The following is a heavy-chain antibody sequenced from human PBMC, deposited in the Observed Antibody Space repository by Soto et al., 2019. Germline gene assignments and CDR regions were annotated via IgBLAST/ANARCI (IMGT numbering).Heavy chain of an antibody. J-gene: IGHJ6*02. CDR3: ARDYYGAGSQYYYYGMEV. Sequence: PSETLSLTCTVSGDSITSGGYYFICLRQHPWNGLEWIGYIYHSGGASYNPSLRGRAVISIDTSKNQFFLRMNAVTAADTATYYCARDYYGAGSQYYYYGMEVWGQGTTVTVSS. CDR2: IYHSGGA. V-gene: IGHV4-31*03. CDR1: GDSITSGGYY. D-gene: IGHD3-10*01.